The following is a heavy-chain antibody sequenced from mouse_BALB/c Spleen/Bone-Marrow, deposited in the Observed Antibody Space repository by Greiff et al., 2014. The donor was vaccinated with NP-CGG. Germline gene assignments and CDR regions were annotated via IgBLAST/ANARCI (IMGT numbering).Heavy chain of an antibody. V-gene: IGHV1S81*02. Sequence: QVQLKESGAELVKPGASVKLSCKASGYTFTSYWMHWVKQRLGQGLEWIGEINPSNGRTNYNEKFKTKATLTVDKSSNTAYMQLSRLTSEDSAVYYCARKGADYEDYWGQGTTLTVSS. CDR3: ARKGADYEDY. J-gene: IGHJ2*01. CDR2: INPSNGRT. CDR1: GYTFTSYW. D-gene: IGHD2-4*01.